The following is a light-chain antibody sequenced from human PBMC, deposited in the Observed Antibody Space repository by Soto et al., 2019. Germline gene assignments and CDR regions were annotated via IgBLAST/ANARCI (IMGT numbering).Light chain of an antibody. CDR2: TNN. V-gene: IGLV1-44*01. CDR3: AVWDDSLNGAV. J-gene: IGLJ7*01. CDR1: SSNIGTNS. Sequence: QSVLTQPPSASGTPGQRVTISCSGSSSNIGTNSVNWYQHFPGTAPKLLIYTNNQRPSGVPDRFSGSKSGTSASLAISGLQSEDEADYYCAVWDDSLNGAVFGGGTKLTVL.